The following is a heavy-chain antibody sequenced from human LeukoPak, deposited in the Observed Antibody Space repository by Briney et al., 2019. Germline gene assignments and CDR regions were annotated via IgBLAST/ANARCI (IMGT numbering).Heavy chain of an antibody. CDR1: GFTFSNYA. CDR2: IGGGGCGT. CDR3: VQMAPYCGGDCYFDY. Sequence: HPGRSLRLSCAAAGFTFSNYAMSSVRHAPGKGLEWVSAIGGGGCGTYYADSVRGRFTISRDNPKNTLYLLTNSLRAEDTAVYYCVQMAPYCGGDCYFDYWGQGTLVTVSS. J-gene: IGHJ4*02. D-gene: IGHD2-21*02. V-gene: IGHV3-23*01.